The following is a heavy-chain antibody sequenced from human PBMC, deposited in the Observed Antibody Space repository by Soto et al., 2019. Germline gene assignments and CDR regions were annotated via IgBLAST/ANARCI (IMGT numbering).Heavy chain of an antibody. D-gene: IGHD3-22*01. J-gene: IGHJ6*04. CDR1: GGTPSNSA. CDR3: AGGRIVVVGFRAYYGRDV. Sequence: QVHLLLQSGAEVKKPGSSVKVSCKASGGTPSNSAISWVRQAPGQGLEWLGGIIPVFGIVKYAQKFEGRVKITADESTNTVYMDVSRLRPEDTAVYYGAGGRIVVVGFRAYYGRDVGGEGTTVTVSS. V-gene: IGHV1-69*01. CDR2: IIPVFGIV.